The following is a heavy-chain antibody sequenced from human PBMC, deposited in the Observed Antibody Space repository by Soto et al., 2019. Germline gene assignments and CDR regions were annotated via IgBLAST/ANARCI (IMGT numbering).Heavy chain of an antibody. J-gene: IGHJ6*02. CDR3: ARGQYSSSWYLLPGGMDV. Sequence: QVQLVQSGAEVKKPGASVKVSCKASGYTFTSYGISWVRQAPGQGLEWMGWISAYNGNTNYAQKLQGRVTMTTDTXTXTXXMELRSLRSDDTAVYYCARGQYSSSWYLLPGGMDVWGQGTTVTVSS. V-gene: IGHV1-18*01. D-gene: IGHD6-13*01. CDR2: ISAYNGNT. CDR1: GYTFTSYG.